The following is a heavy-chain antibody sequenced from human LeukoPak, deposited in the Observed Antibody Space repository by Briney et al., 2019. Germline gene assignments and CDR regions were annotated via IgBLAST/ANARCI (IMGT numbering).Heavy chain of an antibody. CDR3: AAGYCSGGSCYRDY. CDR1: GFTFSTYW. CDR2: MRRDGNEI. D-gene: IGHD2-15*01. Sequence: GGSLRLSCSASGFTFSTYWMSWVRQAPGKGLEWVANMRRDGNEIYYLDSVRGRFTISRDNAKNSLYLQMNSLRAEDTAVYYCAAGYCSGGSCYRDYWGQGTLVTVSS. J-gene: IGHJ4*02. V-gene: IGHV3-7*01.